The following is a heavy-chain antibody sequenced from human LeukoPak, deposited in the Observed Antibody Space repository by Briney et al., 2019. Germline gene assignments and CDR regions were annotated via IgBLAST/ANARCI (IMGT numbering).Heavy chain of an antibody. Sequence: PGGSLRLSCAASGFTVSSNYMSWVRQAPGKGLEWVSVIYSGGSTYYADSVKGRFTISRDNSKNTLYLQMDSLRAEDTAVYYCARSVFYYFDYWGQGTLVTVSS. J-gene: IGHJ4*02. CDR2: IYSGGST. V-gene: IGHV3-53*01. CDR3: ARSVFYYFDY. CDR1: GFTVSSNY. D-gene: IGHD3-16*01.